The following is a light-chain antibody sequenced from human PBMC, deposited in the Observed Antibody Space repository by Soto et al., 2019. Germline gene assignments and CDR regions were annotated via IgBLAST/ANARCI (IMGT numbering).Light chain of an antibody. V-gene: IGLV1-44*01. Sequence: QSVLTQPPSASGTPGQTVTISCSGSSSNIGLNTVNWYQQVPGTAPKLLIYTNNQRPAGVPDRFSGSKSGTSASLAISGLQSEDEAHYYCAAWDDSLNGSVFGSGTKLTVL. J-gene: IGLJ1*01. CDR3: AAWDDSLNGSV. CDR2: TNN. CDR1: SSNIGLNT.